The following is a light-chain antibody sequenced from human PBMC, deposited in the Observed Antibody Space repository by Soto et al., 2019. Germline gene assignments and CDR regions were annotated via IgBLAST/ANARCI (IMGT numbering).Light chain of an antibody. V-gene: IGLV1-40*01. CDR1: SSNIGAGYD. CDR2: GNS. CDR3: QSYDSSLIIDV. J-gene: IGLJ1*01. Sequence: QSVLTQPPSVSGAPGQRVTISCTGSSSNIGAGYDVHWYQQLPGTAPKLLIYGNSNRPSGVPDRFSGSKSGTSASLAITGLQAEDEADYYCQSYDSSLIIDVFGTGTKVTVL.